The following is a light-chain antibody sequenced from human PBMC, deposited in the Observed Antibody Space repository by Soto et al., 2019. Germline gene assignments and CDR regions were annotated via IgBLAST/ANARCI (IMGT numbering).Light chain of an antibody. J-gene: IGKJ1*01. CDR2: CAC. V-gene: IGKV3-15*01. CDR1: QSVSSS. CDR3: LQYNNWWT. Sequence: DIVMTQSPATLSVSPGERATLSCRAGQSVSSSLAWYQQKPGRSPRLLVDCACTRAIGIPARVSGSGSGTEFTLTISSLQSEDFAVYYCLQYNNWWTFGQGTKVDIK.